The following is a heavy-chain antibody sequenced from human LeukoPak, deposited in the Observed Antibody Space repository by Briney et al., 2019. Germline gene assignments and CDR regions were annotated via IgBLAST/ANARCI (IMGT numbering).Heavy chain of an antibody. J-gene: IGHJ5*02. V-gene: IGHV6-1*01. CDR2: TYYRSTWYN. CDR3: ARSPNKPITIFPWGARNVPGWFDP. Sequence: SQTLSLTCAISGDSVSSNSVTWNWIRQSPSRGLEWLGRTYYRSTWYNDYAVSVRGRITVNPDTSKNQFSLKLSSVTAADTAVYYCARSPNKPITIFPWGARNVPGWFDPWGQGTLVTVSS. CDR1: GDSVSSNSVT. D-gene: IGHD3-3*01.